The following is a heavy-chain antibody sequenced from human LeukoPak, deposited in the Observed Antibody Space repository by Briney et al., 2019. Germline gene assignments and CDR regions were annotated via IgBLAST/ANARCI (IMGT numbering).Heavy chain of an antibody. V-gene: IGHV4-34*01. CDR1: GGSFSGYY. D-gene: IGHD3-3*01. Sequence: SETLSLTCAVYGGSFSGYYWSWIRHPPGKGLEWIGEINHSGSTNYNPSLKSRVTISVDTSKNQFSLKLSSVTAADTAVYYCARVNREFLEWLLYYYYMDVWGKGTTVTVSS. CDR3: ARVNREFLEWLLYYYYMDV. J-gene: IGHJ6*03. CDR2: INHSGST.